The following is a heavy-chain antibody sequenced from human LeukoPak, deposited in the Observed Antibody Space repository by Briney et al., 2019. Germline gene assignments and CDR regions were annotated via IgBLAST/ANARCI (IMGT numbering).Heavy chain of an antibody. CDR3: AKGPRPYYYDSSGYSEVYYFDY. D-gene: IGHD3-22*01. V-gene: IGHV3-23*01. J-gene: IGHJ4*02. CDR2: ISGSGGST. Sequence: GGSLRLSCAASGFTFSSYAMSWVRQAPGKGLEWVSAISGSGGSTYYADSVKGRFTISRDNSKNTLYLQMNSLRAEDTAVYYCAKGPRPYYYDSSGYSEVYYFDYWGQGTLVTVSS. CDR1: GFTFSSYA.